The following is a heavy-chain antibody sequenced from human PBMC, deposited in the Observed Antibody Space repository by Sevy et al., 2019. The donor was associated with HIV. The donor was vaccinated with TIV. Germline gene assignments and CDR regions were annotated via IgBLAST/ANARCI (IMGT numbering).Heavy chain of an antibody. CDR1: GGSISSGGNY. D-gene: IGHD3-10*01. Sequence: SETLSLTCTVSGGSISSGGNYWSWIRQHPGKGLEWIGYIYYSGSTYYNPSLKSRVTISVDTSKNQFSLKLSSVTAADTAVYYCAREGNYYGSGSYYNNRYHYGMDVWGQGTTVTVSS. V-gene: IGHV4-31*03. CDR2: IYYSGST. CDR3: AREGNYYGSGSYYNNRYHYGMDV. J-gene: IGHJ6*02.